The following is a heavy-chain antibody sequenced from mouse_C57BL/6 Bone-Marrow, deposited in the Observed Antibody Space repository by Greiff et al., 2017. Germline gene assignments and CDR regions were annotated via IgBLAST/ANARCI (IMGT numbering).Heavy chain of an antibody. V-gene: IGHV1-55*01. Sequence: QVQLPQPGAELVKPGASVKMSCKASGYTFTSYWITWVKQRPGQGLEWIGDIYPGSGSTNYNEKFKSKATLTVDTSSSTAYMQRSSLTSEDSAVYYCGGYGSSKFAYWGQGTLVTVSA. J-gene: IGHJ3*01. D-gene: IGHD1-1*01. CDR3: GGYGSSKFAY. CDR1: GYTFTSYW. CDR2: IYPGSGST.